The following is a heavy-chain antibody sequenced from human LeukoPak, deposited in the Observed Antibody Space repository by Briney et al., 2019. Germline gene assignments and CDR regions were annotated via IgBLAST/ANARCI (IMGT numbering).Heavy chain of an antibody. CDR2: IIPIFGTA. CDR3: ARVGDTYYYDSSGYYYFDY. D-gene: IGHD3-22*01. CDR1: GGTFSSYA. V-gene: IGHV1-69*13. J-gene: IGHJ4*02. Sequence: SVKVSCKASGGTFSSYAISWVRQAPGQGLEWMGGIIPIFGTANYAQKFQGRVTITADESTSTAYMELSSLRTEDTAVYYCARVGDTYYYDSSGYYYFDYWGQGTLVTVSS.